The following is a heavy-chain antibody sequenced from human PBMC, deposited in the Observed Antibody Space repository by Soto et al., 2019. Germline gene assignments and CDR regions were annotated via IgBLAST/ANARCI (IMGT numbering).Heavy chain of an antibody. J-gene: IGHJ4*02. CDR3: ARDCYPLAYYFDP. Sequence: HVQLVQSEAEVKKPGASVKVSCEASGYTFINHGISWVRQAPGQGLEWMGWVSGSNGNTKYAQKFQGRVTMTTETSTSTAHMELRNLSSDDTAVYFCARDCYPLAYYFDPWGQGTLVTVSS. D-gene: IGHD2-15*01. CDR2: VSGSNGNT. CDR1: GYTFINHG. V-gene: IGHV1-18*04.